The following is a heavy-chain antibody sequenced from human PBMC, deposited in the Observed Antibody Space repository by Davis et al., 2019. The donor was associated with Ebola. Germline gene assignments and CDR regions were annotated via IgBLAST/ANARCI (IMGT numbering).Heavy chain of an antibody. CDR3: ARAEGSGWYHKF. D-gene: IGHD6-19*01. V-gene: IGHV4-34*01. CDR2: IYYSGTT. Sequence: SETLSLTCAVYGDSFTDYFWSWIRQPPGKGLEWIGSIYYSGTTNYNPSLKSRVTISVDTSKNQFSLKLSSVTAADTAVYYCARAEGSGWYHKFWGQGNLVTVSS. J-gene: IGHJ4*02. CDR1: GDSFTDYF.